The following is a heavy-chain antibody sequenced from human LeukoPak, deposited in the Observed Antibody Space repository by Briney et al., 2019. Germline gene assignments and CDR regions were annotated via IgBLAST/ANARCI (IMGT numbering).Heavy chain of an antibody. CDR3: ARRYYYDDSGYHYGTFDV. Sequence: QPGGSLRLSCAASGFTFSSYAMNWVRQAPGKGLEWVSSISGSGGSTYYAASVKGRFTVSRDNNKNTLSLQMDRLRAEDTALYYCARRYYYDDSGYHYGTFDVWGQGTMVTVSS. J-gene: IGHJ3*01. CDR2: ISGSGGST. D-gene: IGHD3-22*01. V-gene: IGHV3-23*01. CDR1: GFTFSSYA.